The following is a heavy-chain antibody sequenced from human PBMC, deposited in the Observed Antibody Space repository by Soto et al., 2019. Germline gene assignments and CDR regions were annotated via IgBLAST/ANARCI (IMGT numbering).Heavy chain of an antibody. CDR1: GGSISSYY. D-gene: IGHD1-26*01. CDR2: ISYSWTT. CDR3: ASALRLVRATSYTWLDP. V-gene: IGHV4-59*06. Sequence: SETLSLTCTVSGGSISSYYWSWIRQPQGRGLEWIGYISYSWTTNYNPSLRSRLAISIATSKNPLSLRLTSVTVADTAVYYCASALRLVRATSYTWLDPWGQGTLVTVSS. J-gene: IGHJ5*02.